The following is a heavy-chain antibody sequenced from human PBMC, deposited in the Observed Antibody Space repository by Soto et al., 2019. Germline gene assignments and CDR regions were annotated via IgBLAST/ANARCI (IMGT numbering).Heavy chain of an antibody. CDR2: ISGSSSTI. V-gene: IGHV3-48*02. J-gene: IGHJ6*02. CDR3: ARALVIAVDGIMGVSSRDYSFSGMDV. Sequence: EVQVVESGGGLVQPGGSLRLSCAASGFTFSSYSMNWVRQAPGKGLEWLSYISGSSSTIYYADSVKGRFTISRDTANNSWYLKLKRLGDEDTAVYYCARALVIAVDGIMGVSSRDYSFSGMDVWGQGTTVTVSS. D-gene: IGHD6-19*01. CDR1: GFTFSSYS.